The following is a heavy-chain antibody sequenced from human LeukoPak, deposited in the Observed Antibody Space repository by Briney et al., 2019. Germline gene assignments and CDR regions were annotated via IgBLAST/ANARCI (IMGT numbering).Heavy chain of an antibody. V-gene: IGHV3-30*02. CDR1: GFIFSNYG. CDR3: AKVLFDY. Sequence: PGGSLRLSCAASGFIFSNYGMHWVRQAPGKGLEWVAFIRYDGSNNYYADSVKGRFTISRDNSKNTLYLQMNSLRAEDTAVYYCAKVLFDYWGQGTLVTVSS. CDR2: IRYDGSNN. J-gene: IGHJ4*02.